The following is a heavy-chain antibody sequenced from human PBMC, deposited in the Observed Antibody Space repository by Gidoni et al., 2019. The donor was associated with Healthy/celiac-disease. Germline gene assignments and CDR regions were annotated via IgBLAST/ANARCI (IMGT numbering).Heavy chain of an antibody. CDR1: GGTLSSYP. CDR3: VTGSYYFRFDY. J-gene: IGHJ4*02. D-gene: IGHD1-26*01. V-gene: IGHV1-69*12. Sequence: VQLVQSGAEVKKPGSPVKVSCKASGGTLSSYPIRWVRQAPGQGLECIGGIIPFFGTTNYAQKFQGRVTITADESTSSAYMELSSLRSDDTAVYYCVTGSYYFRFDYWGQGTLVTVSS. CDR2: IIPFFGTT.